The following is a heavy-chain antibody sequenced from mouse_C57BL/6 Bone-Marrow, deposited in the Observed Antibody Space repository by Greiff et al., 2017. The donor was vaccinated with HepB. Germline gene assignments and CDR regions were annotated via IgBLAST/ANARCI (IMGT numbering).Heavy chain of an antibody. V-gene: IGHV1-82*01. D-gene: IGHD1-1*01. CDR3: ARWGFITTGGYFDV. Sequence: QVQLQQSGPELVKPGASVKISCKASGYAFSSSWMNWVKQRPGKGLEWIGRIYPGDGDTNYNGKFKGKATLTADKSSSTAYMQLSSLTSEDSAVYFCARWGFITTGGYFDVWGKGTTVTVSS. CDR1: GYAFSSSW. CDR2: IYPGDGDT. J-gene: IGHJ1*03.